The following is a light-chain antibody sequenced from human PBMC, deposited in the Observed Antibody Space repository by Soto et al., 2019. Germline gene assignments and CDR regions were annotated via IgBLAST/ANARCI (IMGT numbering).Light chain of an antibody. CDR3: SSYTSTRGV. CDR2: DVS. J-gene: IGLJ1*01. CDR1: SSDVGGYNY. V-gene: IGLV2-14*01. Sequence: CVLTRPASVSGAAGEAITISCPGTSSDVGGYNYVSWYQQHPGKAPKLMIYDVSNRPSGVSNRFSGSKSGNTASLTISGLQAEDEADYYCSSYTSTRGVFGTGTKVTVL.